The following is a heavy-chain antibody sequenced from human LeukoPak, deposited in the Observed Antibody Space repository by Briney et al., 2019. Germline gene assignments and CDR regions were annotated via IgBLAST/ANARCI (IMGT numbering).Heavy chain of an antibody. V-gene: IGHV4-38-2*02. J-gene: IGHJ4*02. CDR3: ARRIAAAAPYYFDY. CDR2: IYHSGST. Sequence: SETLSLTCTVSGYSISSGYYWGWIRQPPGKGLEWIGSIYHSGSTYYNPSLKSRVTISVDTSKNQFSLKLSSVTAADTAVYYCARRIAAAAPYYFDYWGQGTLVTVSS. D-gene: IGHD6-13*01. CDR1: GYSISSGYY.